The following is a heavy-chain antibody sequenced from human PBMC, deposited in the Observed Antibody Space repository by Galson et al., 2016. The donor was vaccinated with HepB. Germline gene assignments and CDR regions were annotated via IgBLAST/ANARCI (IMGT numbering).Heavy chain of an antibody. CDR2: IGIAADT. J-gene: IGHJ4*02. D-gene: IGHD1-26*01. V-gene: IGHV3-13*01. Sequence: SLRLSCAASGFTSGFTFSNYDMHWVRQIPGNGLEWVSAIGIAADTYYPGSVKGRFTISRENAKNSLYLRMNSLRAGDTAVYYCVTGRYYGGFDYWGQGTLVTVSS. CDR1: GFTFSNYD. CDR3: VTGRYYGGFDY.